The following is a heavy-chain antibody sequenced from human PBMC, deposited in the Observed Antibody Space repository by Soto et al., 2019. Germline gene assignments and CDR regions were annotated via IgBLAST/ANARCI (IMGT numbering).Heavy chain of an antibody. J-gene: IGHJ2*01. V-gene: IGHV1-69*12. D-gene: IGHD6-19*01. CDR2: ITPFFGTA. Sequence: QVQLVQSGAEVKKPGSSVKVSCKASGGTFSNYALSWVRQAPGQGLEWMGGITPFFGTANYAQKFQGRVTKTADESMSTAYMELSRLRSEDTAIYYCAQTLGSAVAGPGRFDLWGRGTLVTVSS. CDR1: GGTFSNYA. CDR3: AQTLGSAVAGPGRFDL.